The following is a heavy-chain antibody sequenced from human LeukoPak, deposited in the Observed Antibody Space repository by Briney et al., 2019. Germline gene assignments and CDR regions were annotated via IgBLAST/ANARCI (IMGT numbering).Heavy chain of an antibody. V-gene: IGHV1-8*01. J-gene: IGHJ4*02. Sequence: ASVKVSCKASGYTFTSYDINWVRQATGQGLEWMGWMNPNSGNTGYAQKFRGRVTMTRNTSISTAYMELSSLRSEDTAVYYCASGPGGGYEFDYWGQGTLVTVSS. CDR3: ASGPGGGYEFDY. CDR2: MNPNSGNT. D-gene: IGHD5-12*01. CDR1: GYTFTSYD.